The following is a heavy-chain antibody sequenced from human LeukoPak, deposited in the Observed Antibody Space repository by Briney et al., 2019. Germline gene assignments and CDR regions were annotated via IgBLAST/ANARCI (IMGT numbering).Heavy chain of an antibody. CDR1: GYTFTGYY. CDR2: INPNSGGT. J-gene: IGHJ4*02. Sequence: ASVKVSCKASGYTFTGYYMHWVRQAPGQGLEWMGWINPNSGGTNYAQKFQGRVTMTRDTSISTAYMELSRLRSDDTAVYYCAVGSDVRLRFLEWLPFDYWGQGTLVTVSS. CDR3: AVGSDVRLRFLEWLPFDY. D-gene: IGHD3-3*01. V-gene: IGHV1-2*02.